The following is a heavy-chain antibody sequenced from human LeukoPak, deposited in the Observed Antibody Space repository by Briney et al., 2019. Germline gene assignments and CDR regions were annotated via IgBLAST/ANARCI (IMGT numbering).Heavy chain of an antibody. CDR1: GYTFTCYY. CDR2: INPSGGST. CDR3: ARDRGYGSSSYWFDP. Sequence: ASVKVSCKASGYTFTCYYMHWVRQAPGQGLEWMGIINPSGGSTSYAQKFQGRVTMTRDMSTSTVYMELSSLRSEDTAVYYCARDRGYGSSSYWFDPWGQGTLVTVSS. V-gene: IGHV1-46*01. J-gene: IGHJ5*02. D-gene: IGHD6-6*01.